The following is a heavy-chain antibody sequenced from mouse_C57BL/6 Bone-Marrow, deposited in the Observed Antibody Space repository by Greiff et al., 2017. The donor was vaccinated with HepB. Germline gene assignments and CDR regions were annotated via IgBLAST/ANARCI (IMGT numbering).Heavy chain of an antibody. J-gene: IGHJ2*01. CDR3: ARHYGNYLYYFDY. CDR2: IYPGDGDT. V-gene: IGHV1-80*01. CDR1: GYAFSSYW. Sequence: QVHVKQSGAELVKPGASVKISCKASGYAFSSYWMNWVKQRPGKGLEWIGQIYPGDGDTNYNGKFKGKATLTADKSSSTAYMQLSSLTSEDSAVYFCARHYGNYLYYFDYWGQGTTLTVSS. D-gene: IGHD2-1*01.